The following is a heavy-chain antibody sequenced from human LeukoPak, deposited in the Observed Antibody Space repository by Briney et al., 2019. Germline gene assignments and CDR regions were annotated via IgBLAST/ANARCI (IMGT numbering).Heavy chain of an antibody. CDR2: TYYTGST. CDR1: GGSISSYY. D-gene: IGHD6-19*01. CDR3: ARGDGWGDAVDGMGY. V-gene: IGHV4-59*01. Sequence: PSETLSLTCTVSGGSISSYYWSWIRQPPGKGLEWIGHTYYTGSTEYNPSLKSRVTISVDTSQNQFSLKVNSVTAADTAVYFCARGDGWGDAVDGMGYWGQGTLVAVSS. J-gene: IGHJ4*02.